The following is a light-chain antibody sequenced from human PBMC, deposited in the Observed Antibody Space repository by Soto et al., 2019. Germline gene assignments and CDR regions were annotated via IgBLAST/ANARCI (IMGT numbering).Light chain of an antibody. CDR1: RSISTS. Sequence: DIQMTQSPSSLSASVGDRVTITCRTSRSISTSLNWYLQKPGEAPKLLIYGASSLQSGVPSRFSGRGSGTDFTLTISNLQPEDFAIYYCQQSYTILRTFGQGTKV. J-gene: IGKJ1*01. CDR3: QQSYTILRT. CDR2: GAS. V-gene: IGKV1-39*01.